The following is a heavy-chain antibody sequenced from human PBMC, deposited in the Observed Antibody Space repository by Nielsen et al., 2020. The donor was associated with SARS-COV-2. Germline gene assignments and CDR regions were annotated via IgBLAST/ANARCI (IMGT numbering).Heavy chain of an antibody. V-gene: IGHV3-9*01. CDR2: ITWNSGSI. CDR1: GFTFDDYA. D-gene: IGHD3-3*01. J-gene: IGHJ6*02. Sequence: GGSLRLSCAASGFTFDDYAMHWVRQAPGKGLEWVSGITWNSGSIVYADSVKGRFTISRDNAKNSLYLQMNSLRAEDTALYYCAKDRSLRFLEWLPPPGYYYGMDVWGQGTTVTVSS. CDR3: AKDRSLRFLEWLPPPGYYYGMDV.